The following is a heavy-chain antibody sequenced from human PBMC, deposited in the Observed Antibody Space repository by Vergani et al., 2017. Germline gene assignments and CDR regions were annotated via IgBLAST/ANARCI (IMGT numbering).Heavy chain of an antibody. CDR2: IYYSGST. D-gene: IGHD1-26*01. J-gene: IGHJ6*02. CDR1: GGSISSSSYY. Sequence: QLQLQESGPGLVKPSETLSLTCTVSGGSISSSSYYWSWIRQPPGKGLEWIGYIYYSGSTNYNPSLKSRVTISVDTSKNQFSLKLSSVTAADTAVYYCARTYSGSYSGYYYGMDVWGQGTTVTVSS. V-gene: IGHV4-61*01. CDR3: ARTYSGSYSGYYYGMDV.